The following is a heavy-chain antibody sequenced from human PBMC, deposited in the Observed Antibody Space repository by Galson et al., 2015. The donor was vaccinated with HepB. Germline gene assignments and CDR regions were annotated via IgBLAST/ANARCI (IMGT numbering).Heavy chain of an antibody. CDR2: ITSTSVTI. CDR3: ARGGQGSGSTRWLDP. J-gene: IGHJ5*02. V-gene: IGHV3-48*01. D-gene: IGHD3-10*01. CDR1: GFAFSSYS. Sequence: SLRLSCAASGFAFSSYSMNWVRQAPGKGLEWLSYITSTSVTIYYNPSLKSRVKISLETSKSQFSLQSESVTAADTAVYYCARGGQGSGSTRWLDPWGQGILVTVSS.